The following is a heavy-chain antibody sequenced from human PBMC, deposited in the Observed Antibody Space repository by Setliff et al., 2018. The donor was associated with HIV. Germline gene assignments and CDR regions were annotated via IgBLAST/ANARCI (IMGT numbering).Heavy chain of an antibody. V-gene: IGHV3-30*02. CDR3: AWGTQRPIDS. Sequence: GGSLRLSCAASGFTFSSYAMHWVRQAPGKGLEWVAFIRDDGHYKYYSEFAKGRFTISRDNSKNTLHLQMNSLTSDDTAMYFCAWGTQRPIDSWGQGTLVTVSS. CDR1: GFTFSSYA. D-gene: IGHD3-16*01. CDR2: IRDDGHYK. J-gene: IGHJ4*02.